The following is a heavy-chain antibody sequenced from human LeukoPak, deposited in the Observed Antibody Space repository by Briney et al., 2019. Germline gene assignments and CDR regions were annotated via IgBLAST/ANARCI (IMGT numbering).Heavy chain of an antibody. Sequence: GGSLRLSCAASGFTFSSYAMSWVRQAPGKGLEWVSGITNSGLSTYYANSVKGRFTISRDNSKNTLSLQMNSLRAEDTAVYYCAKYVRLFDLWGEGTLVTVSS. J-gene: IGHJ4*02. D-gene: IGHD3-9*01. CDR2: ITNSGLST. CDR3: AKYVRLFDL. V-gene: IGHV3-23*01. CDR1: GFTFSSYA.